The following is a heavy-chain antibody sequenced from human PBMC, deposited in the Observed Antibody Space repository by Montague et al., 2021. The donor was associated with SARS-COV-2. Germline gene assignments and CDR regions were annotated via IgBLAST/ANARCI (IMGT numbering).Heavy chain of an antibody. J-gene: IGHJ3*02. Sequence: SETLSLTCTVSGGSISSSSYYWGWIRQPPGKGLEWIGSIYYSGSTYYNPSLKSRVTISVDTPKNQFSLKLSSVTAADTAVYYCARHGLAGITIFGVVTPRGGFDIWGQGTMVTVSS. CDR1: GGSISSSSYY. D-gene: IGHD3-3*01. V-gene: IGHV4-39*01. CDR2: IYYSGST. CDR3: ARHGLAGITIFGVVTPRGGFDI.